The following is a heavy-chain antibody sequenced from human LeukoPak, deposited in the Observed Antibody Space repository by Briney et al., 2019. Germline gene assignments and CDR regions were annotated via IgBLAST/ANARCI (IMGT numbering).Heavy chain of an antibody. CDR1: GYTLTGYY. V-gene: IGHV1-2*02. J-gene: IGHJ4*02. D-gene: IGHD6-19*01. Sequence: ASVKVSCKASGYTLTGYYLHWVRQAPGQGLEWMGWINPNTGATHSAQKFQGRITMTRDTSISTAYMDLSRLRSDDTAVYYCAKDRVGSGWPRPYYFEVWGQGTLVTVSS. CDR2: INPNTGAT. CDR3: AKDRVGSGWPRPYYFEV.